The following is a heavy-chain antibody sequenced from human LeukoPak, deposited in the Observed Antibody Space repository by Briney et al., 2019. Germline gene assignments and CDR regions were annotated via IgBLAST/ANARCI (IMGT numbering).Heavy chain of an antibody. Sequence: PSETLSLTCTVSGGSISSYYWSWIRQPPGKGLEWIGYIYYSGSTNYNPSLKSRVTISVDTSKNQFSLKLSSVTAADTAVYYCARKAKSAAFDIWGQGTMVTVSS. V-gene: IGHV4-59*01. D-gene: IGHD4/OR15-4a*01. CDR2: IYYSGST. CDR3: ARKAKSAAFDI. CDR1: GGSISSYY. J-gene: IGHJ3*02.